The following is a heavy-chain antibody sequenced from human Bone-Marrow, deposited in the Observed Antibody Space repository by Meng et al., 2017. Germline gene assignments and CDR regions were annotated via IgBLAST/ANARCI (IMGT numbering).Heavy chain of an antibody. J-gene: IGHJ4*02. V-gene: IGHV3-48*03. Sequence: GESLKISCAASGFTFSSYEMNWVRQAPGKGLEWVSYISSSGSTIYYADSVKGRFTISRGNAQNSLYLQMNSLRAEDTAVYYCVRDGNSGGNAFDYWGQGTLVTVSS. D-gene: IGHD1-1*01. CDR1: GFTFSSYE. CDR3: VRDGNSGGNAFDY. CDR2: ISSSGSTI.